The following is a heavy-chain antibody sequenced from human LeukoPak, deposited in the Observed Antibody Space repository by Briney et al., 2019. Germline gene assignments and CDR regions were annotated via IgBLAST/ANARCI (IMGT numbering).Heavy chain of an antibody. CDR3: VRDDDRPDNGLDY. D-gene: IGHD3-22*01. CDR2: VYGGDTT. CDR1: GSTFSNFS. J-gene: IGHJ4*02. Sequence: GGSLRLSCAASGSTFSNFSMNWVRQAPGKGLEWVSVVYGGDTTYYADSVKGRFTISRDNSKNTLYLQMNSLRAEDTAVYYCVRDDDRPDNGLDYWGQGTLVTVSS. V-gene: IGHV3-66*01.